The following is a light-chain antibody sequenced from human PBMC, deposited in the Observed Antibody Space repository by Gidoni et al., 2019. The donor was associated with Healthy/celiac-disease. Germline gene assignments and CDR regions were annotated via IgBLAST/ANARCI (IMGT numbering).Light chain of an antibody. J-gene: IGKJ1*01. V-gene: IGKV1-39*01. CDR3: QQSYSTPGT. CDR2: AAS. CDR1: QSISSY. Sequence: IPITQSPSSLSASVGDRVTITCRASQSISSYLNWYQQKPGKAPKLLIYAASSLQSGVPSRFSGSGSGTDFTLTISSLQPEDFATYYCQQSYSTPGTFGQGTKVEIK.